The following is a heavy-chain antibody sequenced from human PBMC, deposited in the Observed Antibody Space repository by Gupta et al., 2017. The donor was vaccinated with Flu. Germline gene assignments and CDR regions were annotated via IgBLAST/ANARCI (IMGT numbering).Heavy chain of an antibody. Sequence: QVQLQQWGAGLLKPSETLSLTCAVYGGSFSGYYWSWIRQPPGKGLEWIGEINHSGSTNYNPSLKSRVTISVDTSKNQFSLKLSSVTAADTAVYYCARSGYSYALYYFDYWGQGTLVTVSS. CDR2: INHSGST. D-gene: IGHD5-18*01. J-gene: IGHJ4*02. CDR3: ARSGYSYALYYFDY. V-gene: IGHV4-34*01. CDR1: GGSFSGYY.